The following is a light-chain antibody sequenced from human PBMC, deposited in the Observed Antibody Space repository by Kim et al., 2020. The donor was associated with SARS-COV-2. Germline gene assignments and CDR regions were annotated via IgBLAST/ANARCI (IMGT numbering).Light chain of an antibody. V-gene: IGLV3-19*01. CDR3: NSRDSNDNVV. J-gene: IGLJ2*01. CDR1: SLRSSY. CDR2: GKN. Sequence: SSELTQDPAVSVALGQTVRITCQGDSLRSSYATWYQQKPGQAPILVIYGKNKRPSGIPDRFSGSSSGNTASLTITGTQAADEADYYCNSRDSNDNVVFGGGTQLTVL.